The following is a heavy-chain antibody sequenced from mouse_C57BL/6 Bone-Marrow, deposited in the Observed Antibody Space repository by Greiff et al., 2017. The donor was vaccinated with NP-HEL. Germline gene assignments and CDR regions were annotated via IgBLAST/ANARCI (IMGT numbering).Heavy chain of an antibody. V-gene: IGHV1-54*01. CDR1: GYAFTNYL. CDR3: ARWSSPLYFDV. CDR2: INPGSGGT. D-gene: IGHD1-1*01. J-gene: IGHJ1*03. Sequence: QVQLQQSGAELVRPGTSVKVSCKASGYAFTNYLIEWVKQRPGQGLEWIGVINPGSGGTNYNEKFKGKATLTADKSSSTAYMQLSSLTSEDSAVYFCARWSSPLYFDVWGTGTTVTVSS.